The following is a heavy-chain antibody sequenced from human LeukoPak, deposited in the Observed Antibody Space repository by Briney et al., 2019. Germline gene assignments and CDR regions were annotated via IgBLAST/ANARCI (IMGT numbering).Heavy chain of an antibody. Sequence: SETLSLTCTVSGGSISSGSYYWSWMREPAGKGLEWIGRIYTSGSTNYNPSLKSRVTISVDTSKNQFSLKLSSVTAADTAVYYCAREEGPPGWFDPWGQGTLVTVSS. CDR2: IYTSGST. CDR3: AREEGPPGWFDP. J-gene: IGHJ5*02. CDR1: GGSISSGSYY. V-gene: IGHV4-61*02.